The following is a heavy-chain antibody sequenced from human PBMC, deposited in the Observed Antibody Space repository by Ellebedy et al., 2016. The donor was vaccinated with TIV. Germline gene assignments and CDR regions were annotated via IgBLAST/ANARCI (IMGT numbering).Heavy chain of an antibody. J-gene: IGHJ6*02. CDR2: INSDGSST. V-gene: IGHV3-74*01. Sequence: PGGSLRLSCAASGFISSSYWMHWVRQAPGKGLVWVSRINSDGSSTSYAVSVKGRFTISRDNAKNTRYLQMNSLRAEDTAVYYCARGRYCSTTSCSYYYYYGLDVWGQGTTVTVSS. CDR1: GFISSSYW. CDR3: ARGRYCSTTSCSYYYYYGLDV. D-gene: IGHD2-2*01.